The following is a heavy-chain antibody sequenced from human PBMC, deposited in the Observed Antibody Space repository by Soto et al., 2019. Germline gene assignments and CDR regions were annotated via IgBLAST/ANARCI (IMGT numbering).Heavy chain of an antibody. V-gene: IGHV3-23*01. Sequence: GGSLRLSCSASRFSFGGHAMSWVRQAPGKGLEWVSRITGNAANTVYADSVKGRFTISRDNSKNALYLQLNSLRAEDTAVYFCAKAARDCGGDCYSSYFDSWGQGALVTVSS. J-gene: IGHJ4*02. CDR1: RFSFGGHA. CDR3: AKAARDCGGDCYSSYFDS. D-gene: IGHD2-21*02. CDR2: ITGNAANT.